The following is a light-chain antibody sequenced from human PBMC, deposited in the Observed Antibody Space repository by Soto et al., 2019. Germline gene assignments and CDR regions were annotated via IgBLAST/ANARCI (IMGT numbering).Light chain of an antibody. J-gene: IGLJ3*02. CDR3: QSYDGSLGAL. CDR2: GNS. Sequence: QSVLPQPPSVSGSPGPRVTLSCTGSSSNIGAGYDVHWYQQRPATAPQLLIYGNSNRPAGVPYRCSGSKSGTSASLAITGLQAEDEADSYCQSYDGSLGALFGGGTKLAVL. CDR1: SSNIGAGYD. V-gene: IGLV1-40*01.